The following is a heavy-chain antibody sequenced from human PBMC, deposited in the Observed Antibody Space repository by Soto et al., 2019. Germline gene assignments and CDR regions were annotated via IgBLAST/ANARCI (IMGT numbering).Heavy chain of an antibody. J-gene: IGHJ4*02. D-gene: IGHD3-3*01. CDR3: ARGVYYDFCNGYYTDY. V-gene: IGHV4-34*01. Sequence: PSETLSLTCAVYGGACSGYYWSWIRQPPGKGLEWLGEINHSGSTNYNPSLKSRVTISVETAKNQFSQKLSSVTAADTAVYYWARGVYYDFCNGYYTDYWGQETLVTVSS. CDR1: GGACSGYY. CDR2: INHSGST.